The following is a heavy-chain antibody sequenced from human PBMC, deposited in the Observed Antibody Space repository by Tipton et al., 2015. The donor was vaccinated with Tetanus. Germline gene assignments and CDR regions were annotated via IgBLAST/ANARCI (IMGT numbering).Heavy chain of an antibody. CDR2: VYYTGDT. CDR1: GGSVSGYY. J-gene: IGHJ1*01. V-gene: IGHV4-59*02. D-gene: IGHD2-8*02. CDR3: AGVTAQRTELYFEH. Sequence: TLSLTCTVSGGSVSGYYWSWIRQPPGKGLEWVGYVYYTGDTNYNPSLKSRVTISMDRSENQISLKMTSVTAADTAVYYCAGVTAQRTELYFEHWGQGTQVTVSS.